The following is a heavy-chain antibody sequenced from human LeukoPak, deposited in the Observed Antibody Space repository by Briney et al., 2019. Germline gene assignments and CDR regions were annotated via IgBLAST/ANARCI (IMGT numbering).Heavy chain of an antibody. V-gene: IGHV5-51*01. D-gene: IGHD3-22*01. CDR1: GYSFTSYW. CDR3: ARHPYYYDSSGYYQTYYYYGMDV. CDR2: IYPGDSDT. Sequence: GASLQISCKGSGYSFTSYWIGWVRQLPGKGLEWMGIIYPGDSDTRYSPSFQGQVTISADKSISTAYLQWSSLKASDTAMYYCARHPYYYDSSGYYQTYYYYGMDVWGQGTTVTVSS. J-gene: IGHJ6*02.